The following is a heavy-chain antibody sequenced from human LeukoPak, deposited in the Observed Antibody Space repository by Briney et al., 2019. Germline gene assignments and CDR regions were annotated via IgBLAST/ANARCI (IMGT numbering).Heavy chain of an antibody. CDR1: GYTFTGYY. D-gene: IGHD6-19*01. Sequence: ASVKVSCKASGYTFTGYYMHWVRQAPGQGLKWMGWINPNSGGTKYAQKFQGRVTMTRDTSISTAYMELSRLRSDDTAVYYCARDNSGSFGDYWGQGTLVAVSS. V-gene: IGHV1-2*02. CDR2: INPNSGGT. CDR3: ARDNSGSFGDY. J-gene: IGHJ4*02.